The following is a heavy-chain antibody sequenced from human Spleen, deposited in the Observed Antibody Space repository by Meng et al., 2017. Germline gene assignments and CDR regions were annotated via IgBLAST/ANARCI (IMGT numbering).Heavy chain of an antibody. J-gene: IGHJ5*02. CDR2: IYYSGST. CDR3: VRFSTSPDWFDP. CDR1: GGPISSSRYY. D-gene: IGHD2-2*01. Sequence: LQGPVLGLVNPSETLALTCAVSGGPISSSRYYWGWIRQPPGKGLEWIGTIYYSGSTYYNPSLKSRVTISVDTSKNQFSLKLSSVTAADTAVYYCVRFSTSPDWFDPWGQGTLVTVSS. V-gene: IGHV4-39*07.